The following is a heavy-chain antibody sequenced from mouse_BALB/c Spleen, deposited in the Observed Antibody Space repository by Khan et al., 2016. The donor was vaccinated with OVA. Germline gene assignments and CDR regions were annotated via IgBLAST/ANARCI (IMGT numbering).Heavy chain of an antibody. V-gene: IGHV1S29*02. J-gene: IGHJ3*01. CDR2: FFPNNGDT. CDR3: ARSGYGSFAY. CDR1: GYTFTDYI. D-gene: IGHD1-2*01. Sequence: EVQLQESGPELVKPGASVKISCRASGYTFTDYIMDWVKQSHGKSLEWIGYFFPNNGDTGYNQNFKTKATLTVDTSSSTAYMELRSLTSEDSAVYYCARSGYGSFAYWGQGTLVTVSA.